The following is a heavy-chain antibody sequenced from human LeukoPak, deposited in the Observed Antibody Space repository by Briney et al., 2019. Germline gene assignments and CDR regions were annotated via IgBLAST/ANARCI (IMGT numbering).Heavy chain of an antibody. V-gene: IGHV3-21*01. CDR1: ESTFSSFP. Sequence: GGSLRLSCTASESTFSSFPMSWVRQAPGRGLEWLSSISSSGSHIYYADSLKGRFNASRDNATNSLYVQMNSLRAEDTAVYYCAKIGVSGHWYFDLWGRGTLVTVSS. D-gene: IGHD5/OR15-5a*01. CDR3: AKIGVSGHWYFDL. J-gene: IGHJ2*01. CDR2: ISSSGSHI.